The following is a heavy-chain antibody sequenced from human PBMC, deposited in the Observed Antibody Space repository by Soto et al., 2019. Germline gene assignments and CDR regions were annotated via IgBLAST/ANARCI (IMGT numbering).Heavy chain of an antibody. CDR3: AKGWQQLADYYYGMDV. CDR1: GFTFSSYG. J-gene: IGHJ6*02. Sequence: GGSLRLSCAASGFTFSSYGMHWVRQAPGKGLEWVAVISYDGSNKYYADSVKGRFTIPRDNSKNTLYLQMNSLRAEDTAVYYCAKGWQQLADYYYGMDVWGQGTTVTVS. CDR2: ISYDGSNK. D-gene: IGHD6-13*01. V-gene: IGHV3-30*18.